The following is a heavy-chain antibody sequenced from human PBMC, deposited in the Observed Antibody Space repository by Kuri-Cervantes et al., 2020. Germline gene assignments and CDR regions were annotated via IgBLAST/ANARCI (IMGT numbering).Heavy chain of an antibody. CDR2: IYTSGST. CDR3: ARGRAVYRYYYYYYMDV. V-gene: IGHV4-4*07. J-gene: IGHJ6*03. Sequence: SETLSLTCTVSGGSISSYYWSWIRQPAGKGLEWIGRIYTSGSTNYNPSLKSRVTISVDTSKNQFSLKLSSVTAADTAVYYCARGRAVYRYYYYYYMDVWGKGTTVTVSS. CDR1: GGSISSYY. D-gene: IGHD5/OR15-5a*01.